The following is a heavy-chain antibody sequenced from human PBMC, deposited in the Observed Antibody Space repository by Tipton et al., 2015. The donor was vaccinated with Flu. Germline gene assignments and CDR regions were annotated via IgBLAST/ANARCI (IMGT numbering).Heavy chain of an antibody. CDR1: GGSISSSSYY. CDR3: ARVGAFDI. Sequence: TLSLTCTVSGGSISSSSYYWGWIRQPPGKGLEWIGSIYYSGSTYYNPSLKSRVTISVDTSKNQFSLKLSSVTAADTAVYYCARVGAFDIWGQGTMVTVSS. V-gene: IGHV4-39*07. CDR2: IYYSGST. J-gene: IGHJ3*02.